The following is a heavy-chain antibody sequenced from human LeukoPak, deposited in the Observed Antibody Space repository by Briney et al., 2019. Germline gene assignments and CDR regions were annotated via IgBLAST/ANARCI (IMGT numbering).Heavy chain of an antibody. D-gene: IGHD3-22*01. CDR3: ARGNYYDSSGYYYDY. V-gene: IGHV4-34*01. Sequence: PSETLSLTCAVYGGSFSGYYWSWIRQPPGKGLEWIGGINHSGSTNYNPSLKSRVTISVDTSKNQFSLKLSSVTAADTAVYYCARGNYYDSSGYYYDYWGQGTLVTVSS. J-gene: IGHJ4*02. CDR1: GGSFSGYY. CDR2: INHSGST.